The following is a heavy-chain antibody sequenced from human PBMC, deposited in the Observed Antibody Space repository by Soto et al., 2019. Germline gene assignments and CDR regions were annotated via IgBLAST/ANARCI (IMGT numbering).Heavy chain of an antibody. CDR3: AKGSYCSSTSCPFDY. D-gene: IGHD2-2*01. CDR2: ISGNGGST. J-gene: IGHJ4*03. Sequence: PGGSLRLSCAASGFTFSNYAMSWVRQAPGKGLEWVSAISGNGGSTYYADSVKGRFTISRDNSKNTLYLQMNSLRAEDTAVYHCAKGSYCSSTSCPFDYWGQGTKVTVSS. V-gene: IGHV3-23*01. CDR1: GFTFSNYA.